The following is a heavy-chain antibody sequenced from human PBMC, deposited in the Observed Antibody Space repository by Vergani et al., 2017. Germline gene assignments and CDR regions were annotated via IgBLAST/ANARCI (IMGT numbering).Heavy chain of an antibody. Sequence: QVQLQQWGAGLLKPSETLSLTCAVYGGSFSGYYWSWIRQPPGKGLEWSGEINHSGSTNYNPSLKSRVTISVDTSKNQFSLKLSSVTAADPAVYYCAGVPYDGVWSGYYSLYFDYWGQGTLVTVSS. CDR2: INHSGST. V-gene: IGHV4-34*01. D-gene: IGHD3-3*01. J-gene: IGHJ4*02. CDR1: GGSFSGYY. CDR3: AGVPYDGVWSGYYSLYFDY.